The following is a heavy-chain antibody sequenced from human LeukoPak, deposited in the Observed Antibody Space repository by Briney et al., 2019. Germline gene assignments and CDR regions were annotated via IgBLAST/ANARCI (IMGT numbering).Heavy chain of an antibody. CDR1: GGSISSGGYY. V-gene: IGHV4-31*03. J-gene: IGHJ4*02. D-gene: IGHD4-23*01. CDR2: IYYSGST. CDR3: ATDYGGTLSY. Sequence: SETLSLTCTVSGGSISSGGYYWSWIRQHPGKGLEWIGYIYYSGSTYYNPSLKSRVTISVDTSKNQFSLKLSSVTAADTAVYYCATDYGGTLSYWGQGTLVTVSS.